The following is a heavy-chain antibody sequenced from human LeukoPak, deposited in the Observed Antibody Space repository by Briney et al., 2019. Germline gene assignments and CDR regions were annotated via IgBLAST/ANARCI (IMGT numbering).Heavy chain of an antibody. Sequence: PSETLSLTCTVSDDSISDYYRGWIRQPPGKGLEWIGSIYYSGSTYYNPSLKSRVTISVDTSKNHFSLKLSSVTAADTAVYYCARNRDGYNSFDYWGQGTLVTVSS. J-gene: IGHJ4*02. CDR3: ARNRDGYNSFDY. CDR1: DDSISDYY. CDR2: IYYSGST. V-gene: IGHV4-38-2*02. D-gene: IGHD5-24*01.